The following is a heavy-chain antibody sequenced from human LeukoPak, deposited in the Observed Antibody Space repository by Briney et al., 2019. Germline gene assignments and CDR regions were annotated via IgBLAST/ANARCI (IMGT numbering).Heavy chain of an antibody. CDR3: ARGVGVVVPAASDY. Sequence: GASVKVSCKASGYTFTSYGISWVRQAPGQGLEWMGWISSYNGNRNYAQEFQGRVTVTTDTSTSTAYMELRSLRSDDTAVYYCARGVGVVVPAASDYWGQGTLVTVSS. CDR2: ISSYNGNR. J-gene: IGHJ4*02. CDR1: GYTFTSYG. D-gene: IGHD2-2*01. V-gene: IGHV1-18*01.